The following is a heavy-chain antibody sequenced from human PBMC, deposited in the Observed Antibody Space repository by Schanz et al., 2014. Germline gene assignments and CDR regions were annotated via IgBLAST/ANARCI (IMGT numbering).Heavy chain of an antibody. J-gene: IGHJ2*01. D-gene: IGHD1-1*01. CDR2: VFPNGIT. CDR1: GGSIRSGTYY. CDR3: ARDTTWRLDL. V-gene: IGHV4-61*02. Sequence: QVQLQESGPGLVKASQTLSLTCTVSGGSIRSGTYYWSWIRQPAGKALEWVGRVFPNGITNYNPSLKRRATISRDTSKNHFSLTLPSLTAADTAVYYCARDTTWRLDLWGRGTLVTVSS.